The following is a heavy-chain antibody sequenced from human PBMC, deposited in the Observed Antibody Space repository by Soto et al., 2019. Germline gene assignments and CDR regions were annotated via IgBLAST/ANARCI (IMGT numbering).Heavy chain of an antibody. CDR1: GGSIKTDVW. CDR2: IYQNGHT. CDR3: ARDAAVAGETDRFDY. Sequence: QVQLQESDPGLVKPSGTLSLTCTVSGGSIKTDVWWSWLRRPPGRGLEWIGEIYQNGHTNYNPSLRSRVTMSVDKSKNQFSLMLTSVTAADTAMYYCARDAAVAGETDRFDYWGQGILVTASS. V-gene: IGHV4-4*02. D-gene: IGHD6-19*01. J-gene: IGHJ4*02.